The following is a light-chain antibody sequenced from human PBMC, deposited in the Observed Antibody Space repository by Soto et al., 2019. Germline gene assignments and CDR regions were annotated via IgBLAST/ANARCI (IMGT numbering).Light chain of an antibody. CDR3: QQSYSSPPT. CDR1: QSISNH. Sequence: IQMTQSPSSLSASLEDSVAITCRASQSISNHLNWYQQKPGKAPKLLIFAASSLQSGVPSRFSGSRSGPDFTLTISSLQPEDFATYYCQQSYSSPPTFGQGTKVDIK. J-gene: IGKJ1*01. CDR2: AAS. V-gene: IGKV1-39*01.